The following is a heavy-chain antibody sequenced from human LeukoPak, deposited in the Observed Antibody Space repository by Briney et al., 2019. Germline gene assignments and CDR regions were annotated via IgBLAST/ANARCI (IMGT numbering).Heavy chain of an antibody. V-gene: IGHV1-24*01. D-gene: IGHD6-13*01. CDR3: ATGLPSSSWSLDAFDI. CDR1: GYTLTELS. Sequence: GTSVKVSCKVSGYTLTELSMHWVRQAPGKVLEWMGGFDPEDGETIYAQKFQGRVTMTEDTSTDTAYMELSSLRSEDTAVYYCATGLPSSSWSLDAFDIWGQGTMVTVSS. J-gene: IGHJ3*02. CDR2: FDPEDGET.